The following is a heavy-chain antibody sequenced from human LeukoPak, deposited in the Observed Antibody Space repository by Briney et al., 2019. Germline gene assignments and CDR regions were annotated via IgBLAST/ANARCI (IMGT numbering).Heavy chain of an antibody. J-gene: IGHJ4*02. Sequence: PGGSLRLSCAASGFTLSSYAMSWVRQAPGKGLEGVSTIDVTTGGSYYADSVKGRFTISRDTFQNTLYLQLNSLRVDDTAVYYCAKVNYYQPYFWGQGTLVTVSS. V-gene: IGHV3-23*01. CDR1: GFTLSSYA. CDR3: AKVNYYQPYF. D-gene: IGHD2-2*01. CDR2: IDVTTGGS.